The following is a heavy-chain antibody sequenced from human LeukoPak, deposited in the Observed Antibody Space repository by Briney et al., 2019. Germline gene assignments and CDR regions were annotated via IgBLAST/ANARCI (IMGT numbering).Heavy chain of an antibody. CDR1: GFTFCIYA. V-gene: IGHV3-23*01. J-gene: IGHJ3*02. D-gene: IGHD7-27*01. CDR2: ISGSGSST. CDR3: AKRGLTGDYPDAFDI. Sequence: PGGSLRLSCAPSGFTFCIYAMSWVPDAPRKGVEWVSPISGSGSSTYYADSVKGRFTISRDKSKNTLYLQMNSLRAEDTAVYYCAKRGLTGDYPDAFDIWGQGTMVTVSS.